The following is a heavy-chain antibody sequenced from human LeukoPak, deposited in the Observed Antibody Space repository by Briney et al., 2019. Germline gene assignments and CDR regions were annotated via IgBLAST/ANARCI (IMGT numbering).Heavy chain of an antibody. CDR3: ARYNRYYYYGMDV. D-gene: IGHD1-14*01. CDR1: GYTFTGYY. J-gene: IGHJ6*02. V-gene: IGHV1-2*02. CDR2: INPNSGGT. Sequence: GASVKVSCKASGYTFTGYYMHWVRQAPGQGLEWMGWINPNSGGTNYAQKFQGRVTMTRDTSISTAYMELSRQRSDHTAVYYCARYNRYYYYGMDVWGQGTTVTVSS.